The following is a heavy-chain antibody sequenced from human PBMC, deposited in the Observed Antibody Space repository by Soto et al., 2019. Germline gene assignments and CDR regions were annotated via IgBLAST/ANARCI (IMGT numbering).Heavy chain of an antibody. J-gene: IGHJ3*02. CDR3: ARALTLPGTADAFDI. D-gene: IGHD1-1*01. V-gene: IGHV1-3*01. Sequence: ASVKVSCKASGFTFTSSAMQWVRQARGQRLEWIGWIDAGNGNTKYSQKFQDRVTITRDTSASTAYMELSSLRSEDTAVYYCARALTLPGTADAFDIWGQGTMVTVSS. CDR1: GFTFTSSA. CDR2: IDAGNGNT.